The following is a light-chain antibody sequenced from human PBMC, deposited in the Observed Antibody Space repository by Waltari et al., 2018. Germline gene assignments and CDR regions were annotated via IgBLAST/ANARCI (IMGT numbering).Light chain of an antibody. CDR3: SSYAGSSIWV. CDR2: EVS. CDR1: SSDVGGYNY. J-gene: IGLJ3*02. V-gene: IGLV2-8*01. Sequence: QSALTQPPSASGSPGQSVTISCTGTSSDVGGYNYVSWYQQPPGKAPKLMIYEVSKRPPGGPDRFSGAKAGNTAPLTVSGLQAEDEADYYCSSYAGSSIWVFGGGTKLTVL.